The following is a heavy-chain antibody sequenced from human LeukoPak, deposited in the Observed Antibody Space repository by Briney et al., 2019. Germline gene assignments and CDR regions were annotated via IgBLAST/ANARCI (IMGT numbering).Heavy chain of an antibody. Sequence: GASVKVSCKASGYTFTSYGISWVRQAPGQGLEWMGWISAYNGNTNYAQKLQGRVTMTTDTSTSTAYMELRSLRSDATAVYYCARDKAPYVVGATPGYWGQGTLVTVSS. J-gene: IGHJ4*02. D-gene: IGHD1-26*01. CDR1: GYTFTSYG. CDR3: ARDKAPYVVGATPGY. CDR2: ISAYNGNT. V-gene: IGHV1-18*01.